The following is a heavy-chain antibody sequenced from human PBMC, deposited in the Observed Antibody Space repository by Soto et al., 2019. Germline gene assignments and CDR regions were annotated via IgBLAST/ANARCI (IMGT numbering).Heavy chain of an antibody. J-gene: IGHJ3*02. D-gene: IGHD6-19*01. CDR3: ARSLGWRDAFDI. V-gene: IGHV3-7*01. Sequence: ETLSLTCTVSGGSISSSSYYWGWIRQPPGKGLEWVANIKEDGSEKYCVDSVKGRFTISRDNAKNSLYLQMNSLRAEDTAVYYCARSLGWRDAFDIWGQGTMVTVSS. CDR2: IKEDGSEK. CDR1: GGSISSSSYY.